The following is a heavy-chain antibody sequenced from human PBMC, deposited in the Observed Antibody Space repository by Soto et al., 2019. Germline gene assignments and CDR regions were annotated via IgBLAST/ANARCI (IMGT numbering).Heavy chain of an antibody. D-gene: IGHD2-2*02. J-gene: IGHJ6*02. CDR1: GGSIRSYY. V-gene: IGHV4-4*07. CDR2: IYTSGTT. CDR3: ASFGIVVVPAAISDYYYGMDV. Sequence: PSETLSLTCNVSGGSIRSYYWSWIRQPAGKALEWIGRIYTSGTTNYNPSLKSRATILVDTSKNQFSLKLSSVTAADTAVYYCASFGIVVVPAAISDYYYGMDVWGQGTTVTVSS.